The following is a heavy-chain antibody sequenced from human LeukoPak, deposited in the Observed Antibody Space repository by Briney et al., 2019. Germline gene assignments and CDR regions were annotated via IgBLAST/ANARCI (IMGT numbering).Heavy chain of an antibody. D-gene: IGHD1-14*01. CDR2: IYYTGGT. Sequence: SDTLSLTYTVSGGSIGGTTYYWGWIRKPPGEGLERIGSIYYTGGTYYNPSLKTRVTISVDTSKNQFSLNLTSVTAGDTAVYYCARHPNQPTNTRGTLFDPWGQGTLVTVSS. CDR3: ARHPNQPTNTRGTLFDP. CDR1: GGSIGGTTYY. V-gene: IGHV4-39*01. J-gene: IGHJ5*02.